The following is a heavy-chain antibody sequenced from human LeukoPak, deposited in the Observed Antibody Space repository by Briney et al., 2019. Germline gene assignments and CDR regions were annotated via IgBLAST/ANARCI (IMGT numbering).Heavy chain of an antibody. CDR1: GFTFHTSA. J-gene: IGHJ5*02. D-gene: IGHD3-3*01. CDR3: AAQRGASLHDFWSTRLFDP. V-gene: IGHV1-58*02. CDR2: IVLGSGNT. Sequence: GTSVEVSCKASGFTFHTSAMQWVRQARGQRLEWIGWIVLGSGNTVYSHKFHDRVIITSDMSTSTVYMELDSLGSEDTAVYYCAAQRGASLHDFWSTRLFDPWGQGTLVTVSS.